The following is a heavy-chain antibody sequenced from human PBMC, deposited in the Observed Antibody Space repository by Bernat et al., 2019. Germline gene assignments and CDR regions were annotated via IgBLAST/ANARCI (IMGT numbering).Heavy chain of an antibody. V-gene: IGHV3-74*01. Sequence: EVQLVESGGGLVQPGGSLRLSCAASGFTFSSYWMHWVRQAPGKGLVWVSRINSDGSSTSYADSVKGRFTISRDNAKNTLYMQMNSLRAEDTAVYYCARAGLLWCGEFSHGMDVWGQGTTVTVSS. J-gene: IGHJ6*02. D-gene: IGHD3-10*01. CDR2: INSDGSST. CDR1: GFTFSSYW. CDR3: ARAGLLWCGEFSHGMDV.